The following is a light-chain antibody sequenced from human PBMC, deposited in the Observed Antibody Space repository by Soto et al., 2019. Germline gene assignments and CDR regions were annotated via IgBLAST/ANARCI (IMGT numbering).Light chain of an antibody. V-gene: IGLV2-14*01. CDR3: QAWDNNIVV. J-gene: IGLJ2*01. CDR2: EVS. CDR1: SSDVGGYNY. Sequence: QSALTQPASVSGSPGQSITISCTGTSSDVGGYNYVSWYQQHPGKAPKLMIYEVSNRPSGVSNRFSGSKSGNTASLTISGLQAEDEADYYCQAWDNNIVVFGGGTKLTVL.